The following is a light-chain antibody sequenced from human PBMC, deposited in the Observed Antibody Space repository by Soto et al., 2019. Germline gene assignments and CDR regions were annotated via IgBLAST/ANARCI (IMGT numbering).Light chain of an antibody. Sequence: EIVFTQSPATLSLSPGDRATLSCRASQSVSSYLAWYQQKPGQAPRLLIYDASNRATGIPARFSGSGSGTDFTLTISSLEPEDFAVYYCQQRSNWRELTFGGGTKVDIK. CDR3: QQRSNWRELT. CDR2: DAS. J-gene: IGKJ4*01. V-gene: IGKV3-11*01. CDR1: QSVSSY.